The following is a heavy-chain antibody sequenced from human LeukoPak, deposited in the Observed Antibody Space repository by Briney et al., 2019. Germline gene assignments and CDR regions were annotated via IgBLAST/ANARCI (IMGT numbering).Heavy chain of an antibody. CDR2: IMKDGSEK. J-gene: IGHJ4*02. CDR1: GFTFSLYW. Sequence: GGSLRLSCAASGFTFSLYWMNWVRQAPGKGLEWVASIMKDGSEKYYVDSEKGRFTISRDNAKDSLYLQMNSLRAEDTALYYCAKARPGDTFDFWGQGTLVTVSS. D-gene: IGHD3-10*01. V-gene: IGHV3-7*01. CDR3: AKARPGDTFDF.